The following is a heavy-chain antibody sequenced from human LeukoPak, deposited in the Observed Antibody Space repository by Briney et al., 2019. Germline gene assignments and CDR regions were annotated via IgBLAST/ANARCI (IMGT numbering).Heavy chain of an antibody. V-gene: IGHV1-69*01. CDR2: IIPIFGTA. Sequence: GASLKLSCKASGGTFSSYAISWVRQAPGQGLEWMGGIIPIFGTANYAQTFKGRVTITADESTNTAYMELSSLRSEDTAVYYCESGQGYCSGGSCYSRFDYWGQGTLVTVSS. CDR3: ESGQGYCSGGSCYSRFDY. J-gene: IGHJ4*02. CDR1: GGTFSSYA. D-gene: IGHD2-15*01.